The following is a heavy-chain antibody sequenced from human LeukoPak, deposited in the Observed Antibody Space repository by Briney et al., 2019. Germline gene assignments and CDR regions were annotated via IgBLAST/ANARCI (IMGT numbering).Heavy chain of an antibody. V-gene: IGHV3-23*01. CDR3: AKDRYIAAAVNRGNDY. CDR1: GFTFSKYA. Sequence: GGSLRLSCAASGFTFSKYAMTWVRQAPGKGLEWVSVISGSSGSTYDADSVKGRFTISRDNSKNTLYLQMNSLRAEDTAIYYCAKDRYIAAAVNRGNDYWGQGTLVSVSS. D-gene: IGHD6-13*01. CDR2: ISGSSGST. J-gene: IGHJ4*02.